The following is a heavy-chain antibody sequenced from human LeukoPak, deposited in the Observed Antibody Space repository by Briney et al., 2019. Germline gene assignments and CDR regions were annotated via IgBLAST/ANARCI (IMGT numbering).Heavy chain of an antibody. J-gene: IGHJ4*02. Sequence: ASVKVSCKASGGTFSSYAISWVRQAPGQELEWMGGIIPIFGTADYAQKFQGRVTITADESTSTAYMELSSLRSEDTAVYYCARETYSSSSSFDYWGQGTLVTVSS. CDR2: IIPIFGTA. CDR3: ARETYSSSSSFDY. CDR1: GGTFSSYA. V-gene: IGHV1-69*13. D-gene: IGHD6-6*01.